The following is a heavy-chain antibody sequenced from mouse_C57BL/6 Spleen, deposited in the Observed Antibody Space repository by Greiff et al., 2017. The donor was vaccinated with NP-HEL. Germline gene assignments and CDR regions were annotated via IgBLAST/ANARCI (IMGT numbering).Heavy chain of an antibody. V-gene: IGHV5-9-1*02. J-gene: IGHJ3*01. CDR3: TGDYDVGFAY. CDR2: ISSGGDYI. CDR1: GFTFSSYA. Sequence: EVHLVESGEGLVKPGGSLKLSCAASGFTFSSYAMSWVRQTPEKRLEWVAYISSGGDYIYYADTVKGRFTISRDNARNTLYLQMSSLKSEDTAMYYCTGDYDVGFAYWGQGTLVTVSA. D-gene: IGHD2-4*01.